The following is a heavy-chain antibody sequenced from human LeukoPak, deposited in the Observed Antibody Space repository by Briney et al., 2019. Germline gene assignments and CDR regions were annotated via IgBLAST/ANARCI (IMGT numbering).Heavy chain of an antibody. J-gene: IGHJ4*02. V-gene: IGHV3-30*02. CDR2: IRYDGSNK. CDR1: GFTFSSYG. CDR3: AKDRGYSYGYFDY. D-gene: IGHD5-18*01. Sequence: GGSLRLSCAASGFTFSSYGMHWVRQAPGKGLEWVAFIRYDGSNKYYADSVKGRFTISRDNSKNTLYLQMNSLRAEDTAVYYCAKDRGYSYGYFDYWGQGTLVTVSS.